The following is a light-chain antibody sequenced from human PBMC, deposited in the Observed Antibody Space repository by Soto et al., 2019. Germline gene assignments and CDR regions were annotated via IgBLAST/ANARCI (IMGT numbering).Light chain of an antibody. CDR1: QTVGRW. CDR2: DAS. Sequence: DIELTQSPSTLPASVGDRVTLSCRASQTVGRWLAWYQQKPGKAPRLLISDASSLATGVPARFSGSGSATDFTLTISGLEPEDFAAYYCQQRSNCRKTFGQGTKVDIK. V-gene: IGKV1-5*01. CDR3: QQRSNCRKT. J-gene: IGKJ1*01.